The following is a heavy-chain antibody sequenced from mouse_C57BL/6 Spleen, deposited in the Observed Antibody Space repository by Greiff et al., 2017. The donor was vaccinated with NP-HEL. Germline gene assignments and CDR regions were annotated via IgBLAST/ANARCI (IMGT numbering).Heavy chain of an antibody. J-gene: IGHJ2*01. Sequence: VQLQQSGAELVRPGASVKLSCTASGFNIKDDYMHWVKQRPEQGLEWIGWIDPENGDTEYASKFQGKATITADTSSNTAYLQLSSLTSEDTAFYYCTTVVGDYWGQGTTLTVSS. CDR1: GFNIKDDY. D-gene: IGHD1-1*01. CDR2: IDPENGDT. V-gene: IGHV14-4*01. CDR3: TTVVGDY.